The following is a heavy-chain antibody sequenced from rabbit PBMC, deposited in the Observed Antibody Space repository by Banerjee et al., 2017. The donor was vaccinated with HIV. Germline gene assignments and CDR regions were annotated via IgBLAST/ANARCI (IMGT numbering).Heavy chain of an antibody. J-gene: IGHJ4*01. CDR3: ARSINDASSSGYPFNL. Sequence: QSLEESGGDLVKPGASLTLTCTASGFSFSSSYYMCWVRQAPGKGLEWIACIYAGSSGSTYYASWAKGRFTISKTSSTTVTLQMTSLTAADTATYFCARSINDASSSGYPFNLWGPGTLVTVS. CDR1: GFSFSSSYY. D-gene: IGHD1-1*01. CDR2: IYAGSSGST. V-gene: IGHV1S40*01.